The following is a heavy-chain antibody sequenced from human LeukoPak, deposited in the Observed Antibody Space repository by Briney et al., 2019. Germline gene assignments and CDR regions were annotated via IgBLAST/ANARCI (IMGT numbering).Heavy chain of an antibody. J-gene: IGHJ4*02. CDR2: IYHSGST. CDR1: GYSLSSGYY. V-gene: IGHV4-38-2*01. Sequence: PSETLSLTCAVSGYSLSSGYYWGWIRPPPGKGLEWIGSIYHSGSTYYNPSLKSRVTISVDTSKNQFSLKLSSVTAADTAVYYCARQATVFDYWGQGTLVTVSS. CDR3: ARQATVFDY.